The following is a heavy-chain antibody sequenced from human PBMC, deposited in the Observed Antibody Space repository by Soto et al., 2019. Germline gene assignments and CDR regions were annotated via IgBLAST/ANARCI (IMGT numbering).Heavy chain of an antibody. CDR1: GDSVSSNSAS. D-gene: IGHD2-21*02. J-gene: IGHJ4*02. CDR2: TYHRSMWYN. CDR3: AREVVTAKRGFDY. V-gene: IGHV6-1*01. Sequence: SQTLSLTCVISGDSVSSNSASWNWIRQSPSRGLEWLGRTYHRSMWYNDYALSVKGRITVNPDTSKNQFSRQLTSVTPGDTAVYYCAREVVTAKRGFDYWGQGTLVTVSS.